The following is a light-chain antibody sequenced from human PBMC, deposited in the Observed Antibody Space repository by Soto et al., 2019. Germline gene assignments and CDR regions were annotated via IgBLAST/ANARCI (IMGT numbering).Light chain of an antibody. CDR1: SSNMGNDY. CDR2: DND. Sequence: QSVLTQPPSVSAAPGEKVSISCSGSSSNMGNDYVSWYQQLPGTAPKLLIYDNDKRPSGIPDRFSGSKSGTSATLGITGLQTGDEADYHCATWDDSLSSVIFGGGTKLTVL. CDR3: ATWDDSLSSVI. J-gene: IGLJ2*01. V-gene: IGLV1-51*01.